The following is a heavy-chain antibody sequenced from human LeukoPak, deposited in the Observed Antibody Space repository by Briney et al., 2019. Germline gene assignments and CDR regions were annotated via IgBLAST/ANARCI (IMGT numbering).Heavy chain of an antibody. D-gene: IGHD2-8*01. J-gene: IGHJ4*02. CDR1: GFTFSDYY. CDR3: ARSRYTDCTNGVSPLGY. CDR2: ISSSGSTI. V-gene: IGHV3-11*01. Sequence: GGSLRLSCAASGFTFSDYYMSWIRQAPGKGLEWVSYISSSGSTIYYADSVKGRFTISRDNAKNSLYMQMNSLRAEDTAVYYCARSRYTDCTNGVSPLGYWGQGTLVTVSS.